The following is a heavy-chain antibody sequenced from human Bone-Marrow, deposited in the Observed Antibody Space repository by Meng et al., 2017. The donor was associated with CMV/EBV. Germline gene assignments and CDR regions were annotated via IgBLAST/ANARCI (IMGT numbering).Heavy chain of an antibody. CDR3: ASAGLLWFGELFGHGAFDI. Sequence: GESLKISCAASGFTFSSYGMHWVRQAPGKELEWVSIIYSGGDTYYADSVKGRFTISRGNSKNTLYLQMNSLRVEDTAVYYCASAGLLWFGELFGHGAFDIWGQGTMVTVSS. CDR1: GFTFSSYG. CDR2: IYSGGDT. V-gene: IGHV3-NL1*01. J-gene: IGHJ3*02. D-gene: IGHD3-10*01.